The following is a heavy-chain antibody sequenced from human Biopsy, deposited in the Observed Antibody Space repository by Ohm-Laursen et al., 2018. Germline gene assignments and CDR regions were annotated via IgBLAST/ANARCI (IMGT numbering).Heavy chain of an antibody. CDR3: ARTRAHNFGALEF. Sequence: TQTLTLTCRFSGFPLTSTGMRLGWLRQPPGKALECLGRIDWDDDKFYSPSLETRLSLSKDTTTTQVVLTLTDVDPEDTATYYCARTRAHNFGALEFWGQGTLVTVSS. D-gene: IGHD1-1*01. J-gene: IGHJ4*02. CDR1: GFPLTSTGMR. CDR2: IDWDDDK. V-gene: IGHV2-70*04.